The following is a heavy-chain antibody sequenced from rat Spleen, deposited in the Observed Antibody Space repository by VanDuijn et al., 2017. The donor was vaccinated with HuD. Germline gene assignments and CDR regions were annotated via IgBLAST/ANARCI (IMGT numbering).Heavy chain of an antibody. V-gene: IGHV5-31*01. CDR3: TRENYYSGDY. CDR2: ITNTGANT. J-gene: IGHJ2*01. CDR1: GFTFNKYW. Sequence: EVHLVESGGGLVQPGGSLKLSCVASGFTFNKYWMNWIRQAPGKGLEWVASITNTGANTYYPDSVKGRFTISRDNAQNTLYLQMNSLRSEDTATYYCTRENYYSGDYWGQGVMVTVSS. D-gene: IGHD1-1*01.